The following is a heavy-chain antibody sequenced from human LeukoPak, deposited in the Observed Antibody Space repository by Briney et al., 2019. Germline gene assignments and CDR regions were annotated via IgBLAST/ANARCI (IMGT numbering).Heavy chain of an antibody. CDR1: GYTFTSYG. J-gene: IGHJ4*02. D-gene: IGHD3-22*01. V-gene: IGHV1-18*01. CDR2: ISAYNGNT. Sequence: ASVKVSCKASGYTFTSYGISWVRQAPGQGLEWMGWISAYNGNTNYAQKLQGRVTMTTDTSTSTAYMELRSLRSDDTAVYYCARAAETDYYDSSGYYWGYYFDYWGQGTLVTVSS. CDR3: ARAAETDYYDSSGYYWGYYFDY.